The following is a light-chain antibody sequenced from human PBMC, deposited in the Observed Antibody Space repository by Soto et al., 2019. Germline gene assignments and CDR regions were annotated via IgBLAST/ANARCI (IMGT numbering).Light chain of an antibody. Sequence: QSVLTQPPSVSGAPGQGVTISCAGTSSNIGAGYDVHWYQQVPGTAPKLLIYTNSNRPSGVPDRFSGSKSGTSASLAITRLLAADEADYYCQSYDSSLSALVFGGGTKLTVL. V-gene: IGLV1-40*01. CDR2: TNS. J-gene: IGLJ3*02. CDR3: QSYDSSLSALV. CDR1: SSNIGAGYD.